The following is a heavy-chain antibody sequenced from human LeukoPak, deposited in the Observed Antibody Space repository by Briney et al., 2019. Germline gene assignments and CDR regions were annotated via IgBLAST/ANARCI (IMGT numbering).Heavy chain of an antibody. CDR3: ARNDFWSGYYSYYYYMDV. J-gene: IGHJ6*03. D-gene: IGHD3-3*01. V-gene: IGHV1-69*05. CDR2: IIPIFGTA. Sequence: SVTVSCKASGGTFSSYAISWVRQAPGQGLEWMGGIIPIFGTANYAQKFQGRVTITTDESTSTAYMELSSLRSEDTAVYYCARNDFWSGYYSYYYYMDVWGKGTTVTVSS. CDR1: GGTFSSYA.